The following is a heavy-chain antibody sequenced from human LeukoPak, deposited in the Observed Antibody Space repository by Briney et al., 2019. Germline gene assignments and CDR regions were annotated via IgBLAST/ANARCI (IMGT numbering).Heavy chain of an antibody. CDR2: ISGSGDST. J-gene: IGHJ5*02. V-gene: IGHV3-23*01. CDR3: AKGVNYYDSSGYYYGWFDP. D-gene: IGHD3-22*01. Sequence: GGSLRLSCAASGFTFNNYAMNWVRQAPGKGLDWVSTISGSGDSTYYADSVKGRFTISRDNFKNTLYLQMNSLRAEDTAVYYCAKGVNYYDSSGYYYGWFDPWGQGTLVTVSS. CDR1: GFTFNNYA.